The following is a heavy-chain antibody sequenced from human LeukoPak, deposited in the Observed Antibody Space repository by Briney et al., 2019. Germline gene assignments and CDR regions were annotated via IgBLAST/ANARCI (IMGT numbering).Heavy chain of an antibody. CDR1: GYTFTGYY. V-gene: IGHV1-2*02. CDR2: INPNSGGT. J-gene: IGHJ4*02. CDR3: ARVDSHLGPYFDY. D-gene: IGHD3-16*01. Sequence: PGASVKVSCKASGYTFTGYYMHWVRQAPGQGLEWMGWINPNSGGTNYAQKFQGRVTMTRDTSISTAYMELSRLRSDDTAVYYCARVDSHLGPYFDYWGQGTLVTVSS.